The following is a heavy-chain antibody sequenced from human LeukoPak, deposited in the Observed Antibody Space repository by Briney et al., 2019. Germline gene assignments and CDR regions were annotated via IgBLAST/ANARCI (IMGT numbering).Heavy chain of an antibody. CDR1: GFTFSSYA. Sequence: GGSLRLSRAASGFTFSSYAMSWVRQAPGKGLEWVSAISDSGGSTYYADSVKGRFTISRDNSKNTLYLQMNSLRAEDTAVYYCAKDPRIRSSLNYFDYWGQGTLVTVSS. V-gene: IGHV3-23*01. D-gene: IGHD3-10*01. J-gene: IGHJ4*02. CDR2: ISDSGGST. CDR3: AKDPRIRSSLNYFDY.